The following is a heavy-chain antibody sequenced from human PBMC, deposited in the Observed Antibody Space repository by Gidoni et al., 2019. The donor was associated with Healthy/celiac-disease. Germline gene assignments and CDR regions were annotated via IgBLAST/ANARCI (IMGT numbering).Heavy chain of an antibody. D-gene: IGHD6-19*01. V-gene: IGHV3-21*01. J-gene: IGHJ4*02. CDR2: SSSSRSYI. Sequence: EVQLLESGGGLVKPGGSLRLSCAASGFPFSSYSMNWVRQSPGKGLEWVSASSSSRSYIYYADSVKGRFTISRDNAKNALYRKMNSRRAEDTDVYYCARGGESNRYSSGWSQPVRASGPDYWGQGTLVTVSS. CDR1: GFPFSSYS. CDR3: ARGGESNRYSSGWSQPVRASGPDY.